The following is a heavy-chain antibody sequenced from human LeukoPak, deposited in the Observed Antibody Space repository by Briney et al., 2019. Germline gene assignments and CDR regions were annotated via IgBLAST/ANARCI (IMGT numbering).Heavy chain of an antibody. V-gene: IGHV4-61*01. CDR3: AKDGGSHLFDY. D-gene: IGHD1-26*01. CDR1: GGSTSSGSYY. Sequence: SETLSLTCTVSGGSTSSGSYYWSWIRQPPGKGLEWIGNIYYSGSTNYNPSLKSRVTISVDTSKNQFSLKLSSVTAADTAVYYCAKDGGSHLFDYWGQGALVTVSS. CDR2: IYYSGST. J-gene: IGHJ4*02.